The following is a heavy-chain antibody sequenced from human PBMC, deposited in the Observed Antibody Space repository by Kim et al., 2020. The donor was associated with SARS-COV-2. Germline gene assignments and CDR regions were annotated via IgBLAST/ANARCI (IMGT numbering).Heavy chain of an antibody. D-gene: IGHD3-10*01. CDR3: AGAEYGSGRSAFDI. V-gene: IGHV3-74*01. J-gene: IGHJ3*02. CDR2: ISIDGSYT. CDR1: GFTFSNYW. Sequence: GGSLRLSCAASGFTFSNYWMYWVRQAPGKGLVWVSRISIDGSYTNYADSVKGRFTISRDNAKETLYVEMNSLRAEDTAMYYCAGAEYGSGRSAFDIWGQGTMVSVSS.